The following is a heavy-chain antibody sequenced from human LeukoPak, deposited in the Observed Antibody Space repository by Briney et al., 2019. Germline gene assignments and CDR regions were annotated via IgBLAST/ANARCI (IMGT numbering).Heavy chain of an antibody. Sequence: PGGSLRLSCVASGFXFXSYWMXWXXXAPGXGLVXVSRIHSDESSXTYADSVKGRFTISRDNAKNTLYLQMSSLRAEDTAVYYCAGGRYSSVWYWGQGTMVTVSS. J-gene: IGHJ4*02. D-gene: IGHD6-19*01. CDR3: AGGRYSSVWY. CDR2: IHSDESSX. V-gene: IGHV3-74*01. CDR1: GFXFXSYW.